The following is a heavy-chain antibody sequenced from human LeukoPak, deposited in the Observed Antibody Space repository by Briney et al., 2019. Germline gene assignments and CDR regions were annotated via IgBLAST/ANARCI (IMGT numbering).Heavy chain of an antibody. J-gene: IGHJ6*02. V-gene: IGHV4-38-2*02. CDR2: IYYSGRT. Sequence: PSETLSLTCTVSGDSISSSYYWGWIRQPPGMGLEWIGTIYYSGRTYYNPSLKSRVTISVDTSKNQLSLKLNSVTAADTAVYYCARQVGTFYYYFGMDVWGQGTTVTVSS. D-gene: IGHD1-14*01. CDR1: GDSISSSYY. CDR3: ARQVGTFYYYFGMDV.